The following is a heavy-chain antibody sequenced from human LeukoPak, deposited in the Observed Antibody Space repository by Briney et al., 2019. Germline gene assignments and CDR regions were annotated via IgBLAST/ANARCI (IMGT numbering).Heavy chain of an antibody. CDR3: ARGDKFYYDSSGYPY. V-gene: IGHV4-39*07. Sequence: SETLSLTCTVSGGSISSSSYYWGWIRQPPGKGLEWIGTIYYSGSTYYNPSLKSRVSISVDTSKNQFSLKLSSVTAADTAVYYCARGDKFYYDSSGYPYWGQGTLVTVSS. CDR2: IYYSGST. CDR1: GGSISSSSYY. D-gene: IGHD3-22*01. J-gene: IGHJ4*02.